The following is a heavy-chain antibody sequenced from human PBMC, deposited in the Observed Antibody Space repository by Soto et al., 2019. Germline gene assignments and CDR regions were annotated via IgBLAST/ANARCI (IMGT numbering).Heavy chain of an antibody. CDR2: ISYDGSNK. J-gene: IGHJ4*02. CDR3: AKVRLAVAGLFDY. Sequence: QVQLVESGGGVVQPGRSLRLSCAASGFTFSRNGMHWVRQAPGKGLEWVAVISYDGSNKYYADSVKGRFTISRNNSKNTLYLHMNSLRVEDTAVYYCAKVRLAVAGLFDYWGQGTLVTVSS. D-gene: IGHD6-19*01. V-gene: IGHV3-30*18. CDR1: GFTFSRNG.